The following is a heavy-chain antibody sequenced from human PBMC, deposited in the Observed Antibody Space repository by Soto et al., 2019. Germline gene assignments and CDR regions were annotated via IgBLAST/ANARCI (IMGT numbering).Heavy chain of an antibody. CDR1: GGSISSYY. CDR2: IYYSGST. CDR3: ARGITYYYGSGSYSPYYFDY. V-gene: IGHV4-59*01. J-gene: IGHJ4*02. D-gene: IGHD3-10*01. Sequence: QVQLQESGPGLVKPSETLSLTCTVSGGSISSYYWSWIRQPPGKGLEWIGYIYYSGSTNYNPSLKSRVTISVDTSKNQFSLKLSSVTAADTAVYYCARGITYYYGSGSYSPYYFDYWGQGTLVTVSS.